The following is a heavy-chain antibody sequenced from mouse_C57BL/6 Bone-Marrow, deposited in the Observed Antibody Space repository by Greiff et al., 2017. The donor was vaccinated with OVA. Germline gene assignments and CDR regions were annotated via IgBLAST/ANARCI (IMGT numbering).Heavy chain of an antibody. V-gene: IGHV1-37*01. Sequence: EVMLVESGPELVKPGASVKISCKASGYSFTGYFMNWVKQSHGKSLEWIGRINPYNGDTFYNQKFKGKATLTVDKSSSTAHMELLSLTSEDFAVYYCARMRGLYGSSYGWYFDVWGTGTTVTVSS. D-gene: IGHD1-1*01. J-gene: IGHJ1*03. CDR2: INPYNGDT. CDR1: GYSFTGYF. CDR3: ARMRGLYGSSYGWYFDV.